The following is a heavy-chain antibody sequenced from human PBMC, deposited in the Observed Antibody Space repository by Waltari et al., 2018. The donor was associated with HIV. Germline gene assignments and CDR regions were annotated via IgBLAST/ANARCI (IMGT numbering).Heavy chain of an antibody. J-gene: IGHJ4*02. CDR1: GGSVSSGSYY. Sequence: QVQLQESGPGLVKPSETLSLTCTVSGGSVSSGSYYWSWIRQPPGKGLEWIGYIYYSGSTNYNPSLKSRVTISVDTSKNQFSLKLSSVTAADTAVYYCARVLPLYYYDSSGYRSLNFDYWGQGTLVTVSS. CDR3: ARVLPLYYYDSSGYRSLNFDY. CDR2: IYYSGST. D-gene: IGHD3-22*01. V-gene: IGHV4-61*01.